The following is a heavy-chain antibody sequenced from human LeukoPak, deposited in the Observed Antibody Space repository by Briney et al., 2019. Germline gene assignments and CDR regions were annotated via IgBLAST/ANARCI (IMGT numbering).Heavy chain of an antibody. Sequence: GGSLRLSCAASGFTFSTYAMHWVRQAPGKGLEWVAVISYDGSKKYYADSVKGRFTISRDNSKNTLYLQMNSLRAEDTAEYYCARDPYGDYVGGYIVYWGQGTLVTVSS. D-gene: IGHD4-17*01. CDR1: GFTFSTYA. CDR3: ARDPYGDYVGGYIVY. V-gene: IGHV3-30-3*01. J-gene: IGHJ4*02. CDR2: ISYDGSKK.